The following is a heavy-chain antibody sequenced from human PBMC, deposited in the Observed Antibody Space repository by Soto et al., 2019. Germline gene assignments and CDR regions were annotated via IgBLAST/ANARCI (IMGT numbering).Heavy chain of an antibody. CDR2: TYYRSKWYN. CDR1: GDSVSSNSAA. J-gene: IGHJ6*02. Sequence: SQTLSLTCAISGDSVSSNSAAWNWIRQSPSRGLEWLGRTYYRSKWYNDYAVSVKSRITINPDTSKNQFSLKLTSVTAADTALYFCARLQFYDFWSGSVPMDVWGQGTSVTVSS. CDR3: ARLQFYDFWSGSVPMDV. V-gene: IGHV6-1*01. D-gene: IGHD3-3*01.